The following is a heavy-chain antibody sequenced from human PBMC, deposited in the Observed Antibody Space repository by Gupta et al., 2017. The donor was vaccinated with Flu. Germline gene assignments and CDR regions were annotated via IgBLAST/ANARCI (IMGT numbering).Heavy chain of an antibody. Sequence: QLQLQESGPGLVKPSETLSLACTVAGGCTSSSRYYWGWIRQTPGKGMGWIGSIYYSGSTYYNPSLKSRVTISVDTSKNQFSLKVSSVTAADTAVYYCARKLRSWDSKLDYYFDYWGQGTLVTVSS. CDR3: ARKLRSWDSKLDYYFDY. V-gene: IGHV4-39*01. D-gene: IGHD3-22*01. CDR1: GGCTSSSRYY. CDR2: IYYSGST. J-gene: IGHJ4*02.